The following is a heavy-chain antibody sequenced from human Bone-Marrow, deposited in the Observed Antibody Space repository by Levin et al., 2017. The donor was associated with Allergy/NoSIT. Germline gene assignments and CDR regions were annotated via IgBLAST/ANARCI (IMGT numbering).Heavy chain of an antibody. V-gene: IGHV3-48*03. Sequence: GESLKISCAASGFSFSSYEMNWVRQAPGKGLEWVSYISSRNTTIYYADSVKGGFTISRDNAENSLYLQMNSLRAEDTAIYYCAREGLFMVRVFDYWGRGTLVTVSS. CDR1: GFSFSSYE. J-gene: IGHJ4*02. CDR3: AREGLFMVRVFDY. CDR2: ISSRNTTI. D-gene: IGHD3-10*01.